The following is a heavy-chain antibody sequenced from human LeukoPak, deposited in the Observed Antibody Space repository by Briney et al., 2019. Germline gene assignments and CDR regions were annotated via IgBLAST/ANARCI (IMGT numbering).Heavy chain of an antibody. CDR1: GYTFTGYY. CDR3: VREYHGGYFDF. CDR2: VYPSAGTS. J-gene: IGHJ4*02. D-gene: IGHD3-16*01. V-gene: IGHV1-46*03. Sequence: ASVKVSCKASGYTFTGYYMHWVRQAPGQGLEWLGVVYPSAGTSDPAQRFPARITLSDDTSTSTAYMELRSLKSEDTAIYFCVREYHGGYFDFWGQGTLVTVSS.